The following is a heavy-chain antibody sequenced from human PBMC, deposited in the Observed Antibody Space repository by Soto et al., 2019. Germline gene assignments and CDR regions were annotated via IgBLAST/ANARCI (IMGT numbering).Heavy chain of an antibody. V-gene: IGHV4-61*08. CDR1: GDSVSSGAYY. D-gene: IGHD1-26*01. Sequence: SETLSLTCSVSGDSVSSGAYYWSWIRQPPGKGLEWIGYVYYSGSTSYNPSLETGVTISVDTSKNQFSLKLTSVTPADTAIYYCARVKRSTSRLDPWGQGTLVTVSS. CDR3: ARVKRSTSRLDP. J-gene: IGHJ5*02. CDR2: VYYSGST.